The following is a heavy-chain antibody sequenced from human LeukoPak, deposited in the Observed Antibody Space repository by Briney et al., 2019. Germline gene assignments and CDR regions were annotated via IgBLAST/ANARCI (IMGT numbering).Heavy chain of an antibody. Sequence: GGSLRLSCAASGFTFSIYWMSWVRQAPGKGPEWVANIKQDGSERYYVDSVKGRFTISRDNSKNTLYLQMNSLRADDTAVYYCAKPGGGNYFTHNYFHPWGQGTLVAVSS. CDR1: GFTFSIYW. V-gene: IGHV3-7*03. D-gene: IGHD1-26*01. CDR3: AKPGGGNYFTHNYFHP. J-gene: IGHJ5*02. CDR2: IKQDGSER.